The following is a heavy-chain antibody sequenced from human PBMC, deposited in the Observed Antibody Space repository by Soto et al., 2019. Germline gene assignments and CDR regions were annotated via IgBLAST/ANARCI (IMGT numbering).Heavy chain of an antibody. D-gene: IGHD3-16*02. CDR1: GFSFSSFE. CDR2: ITSTGNTL. CDR3: ARGNSPVNVH. V-gene: IGHV3-48*03. Sequence: LRLSCAASGFSFSSFEMNWVRQAPEKGLEWVSYITSTGNTLYYADSVKGRFTISRDNAKNSLYLQMNRLRAEDTAVYYCARGNSPVNVHWGQGTLVTVSS. J-gene: IGHJ4*02.